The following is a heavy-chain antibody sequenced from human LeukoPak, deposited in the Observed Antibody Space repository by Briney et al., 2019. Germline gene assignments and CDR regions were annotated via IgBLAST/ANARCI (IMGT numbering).Heavy chain of an antibody. CDR2: IYYSGNT. J-gene: IGHJ3*02. Sequence: PSETLSLTCTVSGASISSYYWNWIRQPPGKGLEWIGYIYYSGNTNYNPSLKSRVTMSVDTSKNQFSLKVTSVTAADTAVYYCTTLRNFVSDIWGQGTMVTVSS. D-gene: IGHD3-16*01. CDR3: TTLRNFVSDI. CDR1: GASISSYY. V-gene: IGHV4-59*12.